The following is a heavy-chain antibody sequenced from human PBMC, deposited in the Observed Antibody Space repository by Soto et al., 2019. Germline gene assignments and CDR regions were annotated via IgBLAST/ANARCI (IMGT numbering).Heavy chain of an antibody. V-gene: IGHV4-61*01. CDR3: ARDRRGRSVGVSYYYGMDV. CDR1: GESVGRGTNY. CDR2: IVDAATT. D-gene: IGHD2-15*01. J-gene: IGHJ6*02. Sequence: QVQLQESGPRLMKPSGTLSLICSVSGESVGRGTNYWSWVRQAPGRGLEWLGIIVDAATTNYNPSVESRVSISLDAAKNQVSLKLTSVPAADTAIYYCARDRRGRSVGVSYYYGMDVWGQGTSVTVSS.